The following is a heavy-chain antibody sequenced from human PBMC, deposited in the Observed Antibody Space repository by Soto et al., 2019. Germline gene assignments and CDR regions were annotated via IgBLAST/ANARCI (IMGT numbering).Heavy chain of an antibody. J-gene: IGHJ3*02. D-gene: IGHD6-13*01. V-gene: IGHV4-31*03. CDR3: ARAPEQQRPFPVYDAFDI. CDR1: GGSISSGGYY. CDR2: IYYSGST. Sequence: QVQLQESGPGLVKPSQTLSLTCTVSGGSISSGGYYWSWIRQHPGKGLEWIGYIYYSGSTYYNPSLKSRVTISVDTSKNQFSLKLSSVTAADTAVYYCARAPEQQRPFPVYDAFDIWGQGTMVTVSS.